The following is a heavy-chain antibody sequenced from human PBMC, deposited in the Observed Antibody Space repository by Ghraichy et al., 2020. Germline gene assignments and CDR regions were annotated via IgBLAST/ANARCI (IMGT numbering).Heavy chain of an antibody. CDR1: GFTFRIEA. J-gene: IGHJ4*02. CDR3: STLGYWCYDYADLYFDY. CDR2: ISNSGAST. V-gene: IGHV3-23*01. D-gene: IGHD5-12*01. Sequence: LSLTCAASGFTFRIEAMRWVRQAPGKGLEWVSTISNSGASTYYADSVKGRFHISRDNSKKTLDLQMNSLRAEDTAVYYCSTLGYWCYDYADLYFDYWVQGTVVSVSS.